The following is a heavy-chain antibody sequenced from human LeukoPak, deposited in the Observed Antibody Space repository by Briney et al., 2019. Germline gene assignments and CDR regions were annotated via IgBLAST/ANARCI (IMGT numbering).Heavy chain of an antibody. J-gene: IGHJ6*04. V-gene: IGHV1-69*06. Sequence: ASVKVSCKASGGTFSNYAISWVRQAPGQGLEWMGGIIPIFGTANYAQKFRGRVTITADKSTRTAYMELSSLRSEDTAVYYCATGLRFGKYLDVWGKGTTVTISS. CDR2: IIPIFGTA. D-gene: IGHD3-10*01. CDR3: ATGLRFGKYLDV. CDR1: GGTFSNYA.